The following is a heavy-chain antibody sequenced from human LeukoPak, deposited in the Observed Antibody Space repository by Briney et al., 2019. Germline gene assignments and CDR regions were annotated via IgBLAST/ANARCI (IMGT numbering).Heavy chain of an antibody. D-gene: IGHD3-10*01. CDR3: ARDGITMVRGVIDY. Sequence: GGSLRLSCAASGFTLSSYSMNWVRHAPGEGLEWVSSISSSRSNIYYADSVKGRFTISRDNAKNSLYLQMNSLRAEDTAVYYCARDGITMVRGVIDYWVQGTLVTVSS. V-gene: IGHV3-21*01. CDR1: GFTLSSYS. J-gene: IGHJ4*02. CDR2: ISSSRSNI.